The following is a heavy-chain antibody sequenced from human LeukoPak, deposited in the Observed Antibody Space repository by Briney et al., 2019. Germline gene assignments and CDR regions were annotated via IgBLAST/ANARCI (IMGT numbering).Heavy chain of an antibody. V-gene: IGHV3-30*18. Sequence: EPGGSLRLSCAASGFTFSSYGMHWVRQAPGKGLEWVAVISYDGSNKYYADSVKGRSTISRDNSKNTLYLQMNSLRAEDTAVYYCAKDRDGDYEIYYGMDVWGQGTTVTVSS. CDR2: ISYDGSNK. CDR3: AKDRDGDYEIYYGMDV. J-gene: IGHJ6*02. CDR1: GFTFSSYG. D-gene: IGHD4-17*01.